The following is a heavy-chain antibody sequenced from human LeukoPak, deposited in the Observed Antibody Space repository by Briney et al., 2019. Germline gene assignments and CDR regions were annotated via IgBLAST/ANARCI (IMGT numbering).Heavy chain of an antibody. CDR3: AGLTVTTGGGYYYGMDV. V-gene: IGHV1-8*02. CDR1: GYTFTGYY. J-gene: IGHJ6*02. CDR2: INPNSGNT. Sequence: ASVKVSCKASGYTFTGYYMHWVRQAPGQGLEWMGWINPNSGNTGYAQKFQGRVTMTRNTSISTAYMELSSLRSEDTAVYYCAGLTVTTGGGYYYGMDVWGQGTTVTVSS. D-gene: IGHD4-17*01.